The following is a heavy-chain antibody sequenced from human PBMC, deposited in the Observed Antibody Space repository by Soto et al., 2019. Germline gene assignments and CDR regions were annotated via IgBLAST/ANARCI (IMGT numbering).Heavy chain of an antibody. V-gene: IGHV4-30-2*01. CDR1: GGSISSGGYY. Sequence: SETLSLTCTVSGGSISSGGYYWSWIRQPPGKALQWIGFIYQSGVTSYNPSLASRVSISLDRSNNQCSLKLKSVTAADTAVYFCAGMPYTSGLRFDPWGPGTLVTVSS. CDR3: AGMPYTSGLRFDP. CDR2: IYQSGVT. J-gene: IGHJ5*02. D-gene: IGHD6-19*01.